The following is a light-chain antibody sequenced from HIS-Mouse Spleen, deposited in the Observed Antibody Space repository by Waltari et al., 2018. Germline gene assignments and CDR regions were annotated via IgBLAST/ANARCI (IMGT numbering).Light chain of an antibody. J-gene: IGLJ1*01. Sequence: QSALTQPPSASGSPGQSVTISCTGTSRDVGVYNSVPWYQQHPGKAPKLLIYEVSKRPAGVPDRFSGSKSGNTASLTVSGLQAEDEADYYCSSYAGSIYVFGTGTKVTVL. CDR3: SSYAGSIYV. CDR1: SRDVGVYNS. CDR2: EVS. V-gene: IGLV2-8*01.